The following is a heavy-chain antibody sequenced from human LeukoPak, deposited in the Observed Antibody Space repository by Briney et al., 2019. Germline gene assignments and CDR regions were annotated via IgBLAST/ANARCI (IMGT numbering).Heavy chain of an antibody. CDR3: ARHRAYSSSSPFDY. V-gene: IGHV4-59*08. D-gene: IGHD6-6*01. CDR2: IYYTGST. J-gene: IGHJ4*02. CDR1: GGSMSSLC. Sequence: SETLSLTCSVSGGSMSSLCWSWIRQPPGKGLEWIGYIYYTGSTNYNPSLKSRVTMFVDMSKNQFSLRLSSVTAADTAVYYCARHRAYSSSSPFDYWGQGTLVTVSS.